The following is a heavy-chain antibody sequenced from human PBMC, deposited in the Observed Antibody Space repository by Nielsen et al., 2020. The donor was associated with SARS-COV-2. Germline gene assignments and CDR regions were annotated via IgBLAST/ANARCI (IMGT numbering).Heavy chain of an antibody. J-gene: IGHJ5*02. Sequence: GESLKISCKASGYNFVSYWIGWVRQQPGKGLEWMGIIYPADSVTIYSPSFQGRVTISVDQSISTAYLQRSSLEASDTAIYYCARRYYFDTLLDPWGQGALVTVSS. CDR1: GYNFVSYW. CDR2: IYPADSVT. V-gene: IGHV5-51*01. D-gene: IGHD3-9*01. CDR3: ARRYYFDTLLDP.